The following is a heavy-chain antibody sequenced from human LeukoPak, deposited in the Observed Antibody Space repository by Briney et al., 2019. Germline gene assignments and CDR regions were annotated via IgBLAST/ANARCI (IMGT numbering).Heavy chain of an antibody. V-gene: IGHV3-74*01. D-gene: IGHD5-24*01. CDR2: INSDGSIT. J-gene: IGHJ4*02. CDR3: TRGGVTTINY. Sequence: PGRSLRLSCAASGFTFSSYWMHWVRQAPGKGLVWVSRINSDGSITTYADSVKGRFTISRDNAKNTLYLQMNSLRAEDTAVYYCTRGGVTTINYWGQGTLVAVSS. CDR1: GFTFSSYW.